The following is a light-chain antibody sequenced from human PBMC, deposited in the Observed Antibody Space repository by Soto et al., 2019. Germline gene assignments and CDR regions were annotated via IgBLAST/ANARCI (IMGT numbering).Light chain of an antibody. V-gene: IGKV3-15*01. CDR3: QQYNDWPPIT. J-gene: IGKJ5*01. CDR2: GAS. Sequence: ERVMTQSTATLSLSPGERATLSCRASESVSNNLAWYQQKAGQAPRLLIYGASTRATGIPARFSGSGSGTEFTLTISSRQSEDFAVYYCQQYNDWPPITFGQGTRLENK. CDR1: ESVSNN.